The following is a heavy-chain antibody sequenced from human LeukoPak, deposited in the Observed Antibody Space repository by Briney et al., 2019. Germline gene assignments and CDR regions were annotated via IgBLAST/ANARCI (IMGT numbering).Heavy chain of an antibody. V-gene: IGHV3-21*01. J-gene: IGHJ3*02. CDR1: GFTFSSYS. CDR3: AREQDTYYYDSSGHDAFDI. Sequence: PGGSLRLSCAASGFTFSSYSMNWVRQAPGKGLEWVSSISSSSYIYCADSVKGRFTISRDNAKNSLYLQMNSLRAEDAAVYYCAREQDTYYYDSSGHDAFDIWGLGTMVTVSS. CDR2: ISSSSYI. D-gene: IGHD3-22*01.